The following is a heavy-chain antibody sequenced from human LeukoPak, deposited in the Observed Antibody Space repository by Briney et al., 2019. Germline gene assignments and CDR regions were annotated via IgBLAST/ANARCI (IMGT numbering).Heavy chain of an antibody. V-gene: IGHV3-30-3*01. J-gene: IGHJ6*03. CDR2: VSYDGSNE. CDR3: GAGPYGYYYYMDF. D-gene: IGHD6-19*01. CDR1: GFTFSSYA. Sequence: GGSLRLSCAASGFTFSSYAMHWVRQAPGKGLEWVAVVSYDGSNEYYADSVKGRFTISRDNSKNMLYLQMNNLRPEDTAVYYCGAGPYGYYYYMDFWGKGTTVTVSS.